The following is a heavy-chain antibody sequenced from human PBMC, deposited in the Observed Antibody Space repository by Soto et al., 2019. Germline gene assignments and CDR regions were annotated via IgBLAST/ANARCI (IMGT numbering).Heavy chain of an antibody. CDR2: INHSGST. J-gene: IGHJ5*02. CDR1: GGSFSGYY. V-gene: IGHV4-34*01. D-gene: IGHD3-16*01. CDR3: ARWGNNLDP. Sequence: LSLTCAVYGGSFSGYYWSWIRQPPGKGLEWIGEINHSGSTNYNPSLKSRVTISVDTSKNQFSLKLNSVTAADTAVYYCARWGNNLDPWGQGTLVTVS.